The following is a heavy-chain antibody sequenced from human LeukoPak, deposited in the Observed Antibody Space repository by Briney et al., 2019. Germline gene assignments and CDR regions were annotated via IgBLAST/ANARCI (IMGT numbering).Heavy chain of an antibody. CDR3: GHPELP. CDR2: ITSSGAHT. D-gene: IGHD1-1*01. CDR1: GFTFSSYT. J-gene: IGHJ4*02. V-gene: IGHV3-23*01. Sequence: GGSLRLSCAASGFTFSSYTMSWVRQAPGKGLEWVSGITSSGAHTYYVDSVKGRFTISSDNSKNMLYVQMTSLRAEDTAVYYCGHPELPWGQGTLVTVSS.